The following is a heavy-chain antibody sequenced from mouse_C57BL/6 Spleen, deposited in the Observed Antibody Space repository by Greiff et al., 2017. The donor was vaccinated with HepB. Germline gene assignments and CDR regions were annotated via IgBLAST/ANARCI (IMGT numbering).Heavy chain of an antibody. V-gene: IGHV5-17*01. CDR2: ISSGSSTI. CDR1: GFTFSDYG. CDR3: ARGITTVRGYFDV. J-gene: IGHJ1*03. Sequence: EVKVVESGGGLVKPGGSLKLSCAASGFTFSDYGMHWVRQAPEKGLEWVAYISSGSSTIYYADTVKGRFTISRDNAKNTLFLQMTSLRSEDTAMYYCARGITTVRGYFDVWGTGTTVTVSS. D-gene: IGHD1-1*01.